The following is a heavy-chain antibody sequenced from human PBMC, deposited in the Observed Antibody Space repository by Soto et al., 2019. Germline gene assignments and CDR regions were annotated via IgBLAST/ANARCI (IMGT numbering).Heavy chain of an antibody. Sequence: PGESLRISCKGSGCSFTSYWIGWVLQIPGKGLEWMGIIYPGDSDTRYSPSFQGQVTISADKSISTAYLQWSSLKASDTAMYYCARSGRTILRVKDYGMDVWGQGTTVSVSS. V-gene: IGHV5-51*01. CDR1: GCSFTSYW. D-gene: IGHD5-12*01. J-gene: IGHJ6*02. CDR2: IYPGDSDT. CDR3: ARSGRTILRVKDYGMDV.